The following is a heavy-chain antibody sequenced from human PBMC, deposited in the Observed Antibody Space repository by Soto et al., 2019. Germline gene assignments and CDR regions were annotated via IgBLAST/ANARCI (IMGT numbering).Heavy chain of an antibody. J-gene: IGHJ5*02. V-gene: IGHV4-34*01. CDR3: LGWLNQSWVDP. CDR1: GGSFSSYY. Sequence: SETLSLTCAVYGGSFSSYYWSWIRQSPGKGLEWIGEINHSGSPIYNPSLKSRISISVDTSKKQFYLKLSSVTAADTAVYYCLGWLNQSWVDPCGQGTLVTVSS. D-gene: IGHD6-19*01. CDR2: INHSGSP.